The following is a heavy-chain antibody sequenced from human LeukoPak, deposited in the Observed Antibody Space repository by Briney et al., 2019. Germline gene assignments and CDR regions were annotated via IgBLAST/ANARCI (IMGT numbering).Heavy chain of an antibody. V-gene: IGHV1-2*02. CDR1: GGTFSSYA. Sequence: VASVKVSFKSSGGTFSSYAISWVRQPPAQGLEWMGWINPNSGGTNYAQKFQGRVTMTRDTSISTAYMELSRLTSDDTAVYYCASGGYSSGSDYWSQGTLAIVTA. D-gene: IGHD5-18*01. CDR3: ASGGYSSGSDY. J-gene: IGHJ4*02. CDR2: INPNSGGT.